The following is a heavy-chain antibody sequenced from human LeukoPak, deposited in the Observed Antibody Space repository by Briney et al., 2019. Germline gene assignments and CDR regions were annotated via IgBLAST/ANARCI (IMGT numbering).Heavy chain of an antibody. D-gene: IGHD2-8*02. Sequence: GGSLRLSCAASGFTFTSYAMTWVRQAPGKGLEWVSTVSGSAGRTDYADSVRGRFTISRDNLKNTLYLQMNGLRAEDTAVYYCAKNRGHCVDGVCHNYYYMDVWGKGTTDTVSS. J-gene: IGHJ6*03. CDR3: AKNRGHCVDGVCHNYYYMDV. CDR2: VSGSAGRT. CDR1: GFTFTSYA. V-gene: IGHV3-23*01.